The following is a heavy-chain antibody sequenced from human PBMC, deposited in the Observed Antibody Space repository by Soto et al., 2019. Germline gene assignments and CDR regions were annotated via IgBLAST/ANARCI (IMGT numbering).Heavy chain of an antibody. CDR1: GFTFSSYA. CDR3: AKAKRAARQHPTYFDY. Sequence: EVQLLESGGGLVQPGGSLRLSCAASGFTFSSYAMSWVRQAPGKGLEWVSAISGSGGSTYYADSVKGRFTISRDNSKNTLYLQMNSLRAEDTAVYYCAKAKRAARQHPTYFDYWGQGTLVTVSS. D-gene: IGHD6-6*01. J-gene: IGHJ4*02. CDR2: ISGSGGST. V-gene: IGHV3-23*01.